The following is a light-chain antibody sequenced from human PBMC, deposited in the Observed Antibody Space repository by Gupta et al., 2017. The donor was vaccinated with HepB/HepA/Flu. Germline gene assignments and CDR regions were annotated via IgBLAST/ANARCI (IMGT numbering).Light chain of an antibody. Sequence: EIVLTPSPATLSLSPGERATLSCRASQSVSSYLAWYQLKPGQAPRLLIYDTSNRATGIPARFSGSGSGTDFTLTISSLEPEDFAVYYCQQRGNWPLTFGGGTKVEIK. J-gene: IGKJ4*01. V-gene: IGKV3-11*01. CDR3: QQRGNWPLT. CDR2: DTS. CDR1: QSVSSY.